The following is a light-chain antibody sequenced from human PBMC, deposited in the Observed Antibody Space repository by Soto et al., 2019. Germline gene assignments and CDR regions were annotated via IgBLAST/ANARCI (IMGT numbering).Light chain of an antibody. CDR2: DVS. Sequence: QSALTQPASVSGSPGQSITISCTGTSSDVGGYNYVSWYQQHPGKAPKLMIYDVSNRPSGVSNRFSGSKSGNTASLTISGVQAEDEADYYCGSYTSSSTIVFGTGTKVTLL. J-gene: IGLJ1*01. CDR1: SSDVGGYNY. CDR3: GSYTSSSTIV. V-gene: IGLV2-14*01.